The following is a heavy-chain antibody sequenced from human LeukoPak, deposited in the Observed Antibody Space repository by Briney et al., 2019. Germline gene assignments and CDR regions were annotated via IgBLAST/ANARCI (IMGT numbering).Heavy chain of an antibody. CDR2: INHSGST. D-gene: IGHD3-16*02. Sequence: SETLSLTCAVYGGSFRGYYWSWIRQPPGKGREWIGEINHSGSTNYNPSLKSRVTISVDTSKNQFSLKLSSVTAADTAVYYCVRHDGDSSVNWFDPWGQGTLVTVSS. V-gene: IGHV4-34*01. CDR1: GGSFRGYY. J-gene: IGHJ5*02. CDR3: VRHDGDSSVNWFDP.